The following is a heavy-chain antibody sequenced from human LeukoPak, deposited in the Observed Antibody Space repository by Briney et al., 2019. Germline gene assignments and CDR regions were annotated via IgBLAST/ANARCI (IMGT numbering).Heavy chain of an antibody. CDR1: GGTFSSYA. CDR2: IIPIFGTA. V-gene: IGHV1-69*13. J-gene: IGHJ4*02. D-gene: IGHD5-24*01. Sequence: SVKVSCKASGGTFSSYAISWVRQAPGQGLEWMGGIIPIFGTANYAQKFQGRVTITADESTGTAYMELSSLRSEDTAVYYCARGRRDGYMLLWEDYWGQGTLVTVSS. CDR3: ARGRRDGYMLLWEDY.